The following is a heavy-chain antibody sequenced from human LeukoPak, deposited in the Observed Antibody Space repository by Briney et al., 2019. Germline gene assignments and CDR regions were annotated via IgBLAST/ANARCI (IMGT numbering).Heavy chain of an antibody. CDR1: GGSFSNQA. Sequence: ASVKVSCKASGGSFSNQAITWVRQAPGQGLEWMGWISVYTGKTYHAQKFQARVTMTTDTSTTTAYMELRSLRSDDTAVYYCAKDRGWQYADYETVAVEHWGQGTLVTVSS. J-gene: IGHJ4*02. D-gene: IGHD4-17*01. CDR3: AKDRGWQYADYETVAVEH. V-gene: IGHV1-18*01. CDR2: ISVYTGKT.